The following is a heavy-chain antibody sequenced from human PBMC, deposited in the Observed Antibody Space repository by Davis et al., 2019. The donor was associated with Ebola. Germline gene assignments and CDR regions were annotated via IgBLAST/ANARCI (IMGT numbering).Heavy chain of an antibody. Sequence: GGSLRLSCAASGFTFSTYGLHWVRQAPGKGLEWVAVISYDGSNKYYADSVKGRFTISRDNSKNTLYLQMNSLRAEDTAVYYCAKVNIQLILAYYFDYWGQGTLVTVSS. V-gene: IGHV3-30*18. CDR3: AKVNIQLILAYYFDY. J-gene: IGHJ4*02. CDR1: GFTFSTYG. CDR2: ISYDGSNK. D-gene: IGHD5-18*01.